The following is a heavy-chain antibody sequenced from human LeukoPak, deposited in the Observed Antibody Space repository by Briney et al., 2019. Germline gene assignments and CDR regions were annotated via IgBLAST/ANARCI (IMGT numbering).Heavy chain of an antibody. Sequence: GGSVSLFCAASGLIFSNAWVRWVRQATGEGLEWVGRIKSKTKHRTSDHAAPVKGRLTISRDDSKNTLYLQINSLKTEDTAVYYCTTESINDYVYGMDVWGKGTTVIVSS. D-gene: IGHD3-16*01. CDR2: IKSKTKHRTS. CDR3: TTESINDYVYGMDV. CDR1: GLIFSNAW. J-gene: IGHJ6*04. V-gene: IGHV3-15*01.